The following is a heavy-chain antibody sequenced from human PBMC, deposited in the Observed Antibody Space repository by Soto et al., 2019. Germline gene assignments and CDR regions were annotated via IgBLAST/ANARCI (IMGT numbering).Heavy chain of an antibody. V-gene: IGHV4-39*01. D-gene: IGHD2-15*01. CDR3: VRLKVGAATD. CDR2: IYNSGST. Sequence: ETLSLTCTGSGGSVTTNSYYRGWTRQPPGKGLEWIGSIYNSGSTYYNPSLKRRVTISVDTSKNQFSLKLSSVTAADTAVYYCVRLKVGAATDWGQGTLVTVSA. CDR1: GGSVTTNSYY. J-gene: IGHJ4*02.